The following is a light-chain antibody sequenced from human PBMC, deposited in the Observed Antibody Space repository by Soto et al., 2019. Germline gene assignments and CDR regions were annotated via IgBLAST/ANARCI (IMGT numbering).Light chain of an antibody. CDR3: QQYNSYSWT. J-gene: IGKJ1*01. CDR2: GAS. V-gene: IGKV3-20*01. Sequence: VLTQSPGTVSLSPGERATLHCRASQSVSNNYLAWYQQKPGQAPRLLIYGASNRATGIPDRFSGSGSGTDFTLTISRLEPEDFATYYCQQYNSYSWTFGQGTKVDI. CDR1: QSVSNNY.